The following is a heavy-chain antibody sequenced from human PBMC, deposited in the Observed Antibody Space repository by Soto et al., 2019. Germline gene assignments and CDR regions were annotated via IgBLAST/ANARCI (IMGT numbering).Heavy chain of an antibody. CDR1: GGSFSNYY. D-gene: IGHD6-19*01. CDR2: INHNGST. CDR3: GRGRGYSNAWGSYYSGMDV. V-gene: IGHV4-34*01. J-gene: IGHJ6*02. Sequence: QVQLQQWGAGLLKPSETLSLTCAIYGGSFSNYYWNWIRQPPGKGLEWMGKINHNGSTNYSPSLKSRLTISVDTSKNQFSLKLISVTAADTAVYFCGRGRGYSNAWGSYYSGMDVWGQATTVTVSS.